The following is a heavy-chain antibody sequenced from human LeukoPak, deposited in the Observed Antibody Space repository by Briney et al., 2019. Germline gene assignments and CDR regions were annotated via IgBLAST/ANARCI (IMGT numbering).Heavy chain of an antibody. Sequence: GGSLRLSCTASGFTFGDYAMSWFRQAPGEGLEWVGFIRSKAYGGTTEYAASVKGRFTISRDDSKSIAYLQMNSLKTEDTAAYYCTRDEGSVEQWLVAGYWGQGTLVTVSS. J-gene: IGHJ4*02. V-gene: IGHV3-49*03. D-gene: IGHD6-19*01. CDR2: IRSKAYGGTT. CDR3: TRDEGSVEQWLVAGY. CDR1: GFTFGDYA.